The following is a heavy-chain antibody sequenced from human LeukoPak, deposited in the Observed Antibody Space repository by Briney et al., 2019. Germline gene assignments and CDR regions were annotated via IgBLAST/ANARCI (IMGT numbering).Heavy chain of an antibody. D-gene: IGHD3-10*01. CDR1: GYTFTSYA. V-gene: IGHV1-3*02. CDR3: ARGHLGSGIVSLYYYYYMDV. J-gene: IGHJ6*03. CDR2: SNAGNGNT. Sequence: ASVKVSCKASGYTFTSYAMHWVRQAPGQRLEWMGWSNAGNGNTKYSQEFQGRVTITRDTSASTAYMELSSLRSEDTAVYYCARGHLGSGIVSLYYYYYMDVWGKGTTVTISS.